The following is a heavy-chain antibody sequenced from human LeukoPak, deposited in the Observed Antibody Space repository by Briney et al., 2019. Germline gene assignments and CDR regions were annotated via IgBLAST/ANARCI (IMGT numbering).Heavy chain of an antibody. CDR2: MKEDGSDE. Sequence: GGSLRLSCVASGFSFSDSTMSWVRQAAGKELEWVAKMKEDGSDENYVDSVKGRFTISRDNARNSLHLQMKSLRADDTAVYFCARGGAGGGYFPTWGQGILVIVSS. D-gene: IGHD3-16*01. V-gene: IGHV3-7*03. J-gene: IGHJ1*01. CDR3: ARGGAGGGYFPT. CDR1: GFSFSDST.